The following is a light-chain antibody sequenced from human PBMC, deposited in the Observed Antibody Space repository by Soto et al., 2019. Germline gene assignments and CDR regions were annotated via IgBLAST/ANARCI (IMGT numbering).Light chain of an antibody. V-gene: IGKV4-1*01. CDR1: QSVLYSSNNKNY. CDR2: WAS. J-gene: IGKJ4*01. Sequence: DIVMTQSPDSLAVSLGERATINCKSSQSVLYSSNNKNYLAWYQQKPGQPPKLLIYWASTRESGVPDRFSGSGSGTDFTLTISSLQAEDVAVYYCQQYYSTPQLPFGEGPRWRSN. CDR3: QQYYSTPQLP.